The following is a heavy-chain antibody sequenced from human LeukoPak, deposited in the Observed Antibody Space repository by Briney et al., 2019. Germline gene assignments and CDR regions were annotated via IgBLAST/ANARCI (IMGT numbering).Heavy chain of an antibody. J-gene: IGHJ4*02. D-gene: IGHD2-15*01. CDR3: AKDRGDCTGDTCYSEFDF. CDR1: RFTFSLYA. CDR2: IGAGGGST. Sequence: PGGSLRLSCAASRFTFSLYAMTWVRQVPGKGLEWVSAIGAGGGSTYYADSVKGRFTISRDNSKNTLSLQMNSLRAEDTAVYYCAKDRGDCTGDTCYSEFDFWGQGTLVTVSS. V-gene: IGHV3-23*01.